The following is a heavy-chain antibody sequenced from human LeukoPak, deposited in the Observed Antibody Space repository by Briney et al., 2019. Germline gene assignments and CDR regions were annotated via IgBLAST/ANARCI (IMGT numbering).Heavy chain of an antibody. V-gene: IGHV4-4*07. CDR3: ARGPRRTSTDYFDY. J-gene: IGHJ4*02. D-gene: IGHD4-17*01. Sequence: SETLSLTCTVSGGSISSYYWSWIRQPAGKGLEWIGRIYTSGSTNYNPSLKSRVTMSVDTSKNQFSLKLSSVTAADTAVYYCARGPRRTSTDYFDYWGQGTLVTVSS. CDR2: IYTSGST. CDR1: GGSISSYY.